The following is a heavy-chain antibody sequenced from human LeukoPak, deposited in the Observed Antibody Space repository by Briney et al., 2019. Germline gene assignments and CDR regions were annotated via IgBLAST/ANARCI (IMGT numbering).Heavy chain of an antibody. Sequence: SETLSLTCTVSGGSISSGGYYWRWIRQHPGKGLEWIGYIYYSGSTYYNPSLKSRVTISVDTSKNQFSLKLSSVTAADTAVYYCARVTVAGPINWFDPWGQGTLVTVSS. CDR1: GGSISSGGYY. CDR3: ARVTVAGPINWFDP. J-gene: IGHJ5*02. CDR2: IYYSGST. D-gene: IGHD6-19*01. V-gene: IGHV4-31*03.